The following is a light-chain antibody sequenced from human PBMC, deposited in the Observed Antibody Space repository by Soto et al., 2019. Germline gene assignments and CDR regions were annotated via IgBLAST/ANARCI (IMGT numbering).Light chain of an antibody. CDR1: NIGSKS. J-gene: IGLJ2*01. V-gene: IGLV3-21*04. Sequence: SYELTQPPSVSVAPGRTARITCGGNNIGSKSLHWYQQKPGQAPVLVIYYDSDRPSGIPERFSGSDAGNTATLTISRVEAGDEAEYDCQVWDSSSDHVVFGGGTKLTVL. CDR3: QVWDSSSDHVV. CDR2: YDS.